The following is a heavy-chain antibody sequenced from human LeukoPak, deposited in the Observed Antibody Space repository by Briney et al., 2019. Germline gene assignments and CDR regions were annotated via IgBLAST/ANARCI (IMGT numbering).Heavy chain of an antibody. J-gene: IGHJ4*02. CDR1: GFTFSNYA. Sequence: GSLRLSCAASGFTFSNYALHWVRQAPGKGLEWVALISYDGSNGYYADSVKGRFTISRDNSKNTLYLQMNSLRPEDTAVYYCARGSRRYSDDSGYPFDYWGQGTLVTVSS. CDR2: ISYDGSNG. V-gene: IGHV3-30*04. D-gene: IGHD3-22*01. CDR3: ARGSRRYSDDSGYPFDY.